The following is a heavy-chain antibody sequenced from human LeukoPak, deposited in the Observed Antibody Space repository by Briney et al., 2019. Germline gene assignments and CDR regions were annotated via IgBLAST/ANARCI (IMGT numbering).Heavy chain of an antibody. CDR1: GSTFSAFW. D-gene: IGHD4-17*01. CDR2: IKPDGSDS. J-gene: IGHJ4*02. V-gene: IGHV3-7*01. CDR3: ARLFGGVTTFDY. Sequence: GGSLRLSCAASGSTFSAFWMSWVRQGPGKGLEWVASIKPDGSDSHHVDSVMGRFTISRDNAKNLLYLQMNSLIAEDTAVYYCARLFGGVTTFDYWGQGALVTVSS.